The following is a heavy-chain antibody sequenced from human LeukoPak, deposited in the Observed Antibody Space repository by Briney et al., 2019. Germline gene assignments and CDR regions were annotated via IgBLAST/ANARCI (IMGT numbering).Heavy chain of an antibody. CDR1: GFTFSSYG. D-gene: IGHD3-22*01. Sequence: GGSLRLSCAASGFTFSSYGIHWVRQAPGKGLEWVAVIWYDGSNKYYADSVKGRFTISRDNSKNTLYLQMNSLRAEDTAVYYCARAYDSSGFGAFDIWGQGTMVTVSS. V-gene: IGHV3-33*01. CDR2: IWYDGSNK. CDR3: ARAYDSSGFGAFDI. J-gene: IGHJ3*02.